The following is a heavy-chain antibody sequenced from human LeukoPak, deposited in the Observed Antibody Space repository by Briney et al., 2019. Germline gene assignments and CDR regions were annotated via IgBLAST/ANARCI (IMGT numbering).Heavy chain of an antibody. J-gene: IGHJ5*02. Sequence: SETLSLTCTVSGGSISSYYWSWIRQPAGKGLEWIGRIYTSGSTNYNPSLKSRVTISVDTSKNQFSLKLSSVTAADTAVYYCARDQGTMVRGVIINSWFDPWGQGTLVTVSS. CDR2: IYTSGST. D-gene: IGHD3-10*01. V-gene: IGHV4-4*07. CDR1: GGSISSYY. CDR3: ARDQGTMVRGVIINSWFDP.